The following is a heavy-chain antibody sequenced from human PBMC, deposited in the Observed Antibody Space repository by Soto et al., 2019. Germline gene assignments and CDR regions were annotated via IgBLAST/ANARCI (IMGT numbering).Heavy chain of an antibody. CDR3: ARDDHIVVVPTSLGAMDV. CDR2: IYHSGST. V-gene: IGHV4-4*02. CDR1: GGSISSNKW. D-gene: IGHD2-2*01. J-gene: IGHJ6*02. Sequence: QVQLQESGPGLVKPSETLSLTCAVYGGSISSNKWWSWVRQPPGKGLEWIGEIYHSGSTNYNPSPNSRVTISLDKSKNQFSLKLTSVTAADSAVYYCARDDHIVVVPTSLGAMDVWGQGTTVTVSS.